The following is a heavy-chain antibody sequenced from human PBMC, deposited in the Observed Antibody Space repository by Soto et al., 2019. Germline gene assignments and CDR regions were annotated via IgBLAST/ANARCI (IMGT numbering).Heavy chain of an antibody. J-gene: IGHJ6*02. CDR3: ARTLMTTVTTLNYGMDV. CDR1: GGTFSSYA. V-gene: IGHV1-69*01. CDR2: IIPIFGTA. D-gene: IGHD4-4*01. Sequence: QVQLVQSGAEVKKPGSSVKVSCKASGGTFSSYAISWVRQAPGQGLEWMGGIIPIFGTANYAQKFQGRVTITADESTSTAYMELSSLRSEDTAVYYCARTLMTTVTTLNYGMDVWGPGTTVTVSS.